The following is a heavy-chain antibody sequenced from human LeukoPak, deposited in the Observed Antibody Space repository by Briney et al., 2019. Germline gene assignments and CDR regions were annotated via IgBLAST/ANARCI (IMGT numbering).Heavy chain of an antibody. V-gene: IGHV4-34*01. Sequence: PSETLSLTCAVYGGSFSGYYWSWIRQPPGKGLEWIGEINHSGSTNYNPSLKSRVTISVDTSKNQFSLKLSSVTAADTAVYYCARGSQLEQGTFDYWGQGTLVTASS. CDR3: ARGSQLEQGTFDY. CDR2: INHSGST. CDR1: GGSFSGYY. D-gene: IGHD1/OR15-1a*01. J-gene: IGHJ4*02.